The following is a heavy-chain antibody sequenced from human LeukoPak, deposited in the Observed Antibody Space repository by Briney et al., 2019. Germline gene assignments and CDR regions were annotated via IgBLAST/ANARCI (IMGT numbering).Heavy chain of an antibody. CDR2: IIPIFGTA. CDR3: ACPYYYGSGSYDSYFDY. V-gene: IGHV1-69*13. Sequence: GASVKVSCKASGFTFTSNGISWVRQAPGQGLEWMGGIIPIFGTANYAQKFQGRVTITADESTSTAYMELSSLRSEDTAVYYCACPYYYGSGSYDSYFDYWGQGTLVTVSS. CDR1: GFTFTSNG. J-gene: IGHJ4*02. D-gene: IGHD3-10*01.